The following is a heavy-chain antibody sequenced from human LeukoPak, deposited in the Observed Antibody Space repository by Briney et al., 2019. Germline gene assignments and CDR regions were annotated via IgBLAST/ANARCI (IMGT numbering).Heavy chain of an antibody. Sequence: SETLSLTCAVYGGSFSGYYWSWIRQPPGKGLEWIGEINHSGSTNYNPSLKSRVTISVDTSKNQFSLKLSSVTAADTAVYYCARQKYYGSGSYYKPMGYYYMDVWGKGTTVTVSS. CDR3: ARQKYYGSGSYYKPMGYYYMDV. D-gene: IGHD3-10*01. CDR1: GGSFSGYY. J-gene: IGHJ6*03. CDR2: INHSGST. V-gene: IGHV4-34*01.